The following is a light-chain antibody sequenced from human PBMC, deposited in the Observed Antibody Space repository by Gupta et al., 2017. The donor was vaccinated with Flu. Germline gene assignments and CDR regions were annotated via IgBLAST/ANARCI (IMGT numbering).Light chain of an antibody. Sequence: RATLSCRASQSVSISLSWYQQKPDQAPRLLIYVASTRATGSPARFSGSGSGTEFTLTISILQSEDFAFYYCQQYKNWTPRYTFGQGTKLEIK. CDR3: QQYKNWTPRYT. CDR2: VAS. V-gene: IGKV3-15*01. CDR1: QSVSIS. J-gene: IGKJ2*01.